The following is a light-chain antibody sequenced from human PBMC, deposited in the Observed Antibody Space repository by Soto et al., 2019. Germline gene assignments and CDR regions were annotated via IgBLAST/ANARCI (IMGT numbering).Light chain of an antibody. CDR2: EAA. CDR1: QSIHNY. V-gene: IGKV1-5*03. J-gene: IGKJ1*01. CDR3: QQSNNYPWT. Sequence: DIQMTQSPSTLSASVGDRVTITCRASQSIHNYLAWYQQKPGEAPKLLIYEAANLESGVPSRFSGSETGTEFTLTISSLQPDDFATYYCQQSNNYPWTFGQGTRVEI.